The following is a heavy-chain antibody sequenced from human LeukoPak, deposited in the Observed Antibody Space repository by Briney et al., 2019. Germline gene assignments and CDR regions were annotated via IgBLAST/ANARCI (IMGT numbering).Heavy chain of an antibody. CDR3: AKGSYYDSSGSFYFDY. CDR1: GFTFSSYA. CDR2: ISGGGDNT. J-gene: IGHJ4*02. Sequence: GGSLRLSCAASGFTFSSYAMSWVRQAPGKGLEWVSGISGGGDNTYYADSVKGRFTISRDNSKNTLYVQVNSLGTEDTAAYYCAKGSYYDSSGSFYFDYWGQGTLVTVSS. D-gene: IGHD3-22*01. V-gene: IGHV3-23*01.